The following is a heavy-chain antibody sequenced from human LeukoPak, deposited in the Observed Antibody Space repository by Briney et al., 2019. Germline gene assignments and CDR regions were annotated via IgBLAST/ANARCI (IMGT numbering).Heavy chain of an antibody. D-gene: IGHD1-26*01. CDR2: IIPIFGTT. J-gene: IGHJ3*02. CDR1: GYTFTSYA. Sequence: GASVKVSCKASGYTFTSYAISWVRQAPGQGLEWMGGIIPIFGTTNYAQKFQGRVTITADESTSTAYMELSSLRSEDTAVYYCARDRRWELLRASAFDIWGQGTMVTVSS. V-gene: IGHV1-69*13. CDR3: ARDRRWELLRASAFDI.